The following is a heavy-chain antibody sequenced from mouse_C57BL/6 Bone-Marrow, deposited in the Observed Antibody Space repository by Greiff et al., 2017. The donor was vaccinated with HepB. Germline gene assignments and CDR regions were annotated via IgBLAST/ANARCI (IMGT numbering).Heavy chain of an antibody. D-gene: IGHD1-1*01. J-gene: IGHJ1*03. Sequence: QVQLQQSGAELVKPGASVKLSCKASGYTFTSYWMHWVKQRPGRGLEWIGRIDPNSGGTKYNEKFKSKATLTVDKPSSTAYMQLSSLTSEDSAVYYCARSTTVVEPLYWYFDVWGTGTTVTVSS. CDR1: GYTFTSYW. CDR3: ARSTTVVEPLYWYFDV. CDR2: IDPNSGGT. V-gene: IGHV1-72*01.